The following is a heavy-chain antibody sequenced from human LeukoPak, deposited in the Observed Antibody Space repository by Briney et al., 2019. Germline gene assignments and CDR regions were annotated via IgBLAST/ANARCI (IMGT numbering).Heavy chain of an antibody. Sequence: SETLSLTCAVYGGSFSGYYWGWIRQPPGKGLEWIGEINHSGSTNYNPSIKSRVTISVDTSKNQLPLKLSSVTAADTAVYYWARERVLFIRDIVVVPAAAYYFDYWGQGTLVTVSS. CDR2: INHSGST. D-gene: IGHD2-2*01. V-gene: IGHV4-34*01. CDR3: ARERVLFIRDIVVVPAAAYYFDY. J-gene: IGHJ4*02. CDR1: GGSFSGYY.